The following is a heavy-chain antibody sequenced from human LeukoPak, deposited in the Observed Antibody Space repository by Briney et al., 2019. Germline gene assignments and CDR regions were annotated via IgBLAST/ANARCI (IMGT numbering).Heavy chain of an antibody. V-gene: IGHV3-21*04. CDR3: AKAPGGGNWN. D-gene: IGHD4-23*01. J-gene: IGHJ4*02. CDR1: GFTFSSYS. CDR2: ISSSSSYI. Sequence: GGSLGLSCAASGFTFSSYSMNWVRQAPGKGLEWVSSISSSSSYIYYADSVKGRFTISRDNSKNTLYLQMNSLRVEDTAIYYCAKAPGGGNWNWGQGTLVTVSS.